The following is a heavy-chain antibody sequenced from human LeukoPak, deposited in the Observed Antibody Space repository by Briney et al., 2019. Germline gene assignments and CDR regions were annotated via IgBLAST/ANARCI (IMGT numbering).Heavy chain of an antibody. D-gene: IGHD3-22*01. V-gene: IGHV3-30*02. CDR2: IRYDGSNK. J-gene: IGHJ4*02. CDR3: AKGKPRKLLSPFDY. Sequence: SGGSLRLSCAASGFTFSSYGMHWVRQAPGKGLEWVAFIRYDGSNKYYADSVKGRFTISRDNSKNTLYLQMNSLRAEDTAVYYWAKGKPRKLLSPFDYWGQGTLVTVSS. CDR1: GFTFSSYG.